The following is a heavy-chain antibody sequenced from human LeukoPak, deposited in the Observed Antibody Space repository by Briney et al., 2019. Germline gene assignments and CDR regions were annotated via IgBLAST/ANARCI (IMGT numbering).Heavy chain of an antibody. CDR3: TTRGEQLGTGGYYMDV. CDR2: IYPGDSDT. D-gene: IGHD6-6*01. J-gene: IGHJ6*03. V-gene: IGHV5-51*01. Sequence: KFGESLKISCKGSGYTFTSYWIGWVRQMPGKGLEWMGIIYPGDSDTTYSPSFQGQVTISADKSISTAYLQWSSLKASDTAMYYCTTRGEQLGTGGYYMDVWGKGTTVTVSS. CDR1: GYTFTSYW.